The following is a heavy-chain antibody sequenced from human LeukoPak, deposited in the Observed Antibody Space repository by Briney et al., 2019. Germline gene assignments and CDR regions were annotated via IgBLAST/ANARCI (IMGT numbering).Heavy chain of an antibody. Sequence: SEALSLTCTVSGGSISSSSYYWGWIRQPPGKGLVWIGSIYYSGSTYYNPSLKSRVTISVDTSKNQFSLKLSSVTAADTAVYYCAKEQGNYDRGYMDVWGKGTTVTASS. CDR1: GGSISSSSYY. D-gene: IGHD4-11*01. CDR2: IYYSGST. V-gene: IGHV4-39*07. CDR3: AKEQGNYDRGYMDV. J-gene: IGHJ6*03.